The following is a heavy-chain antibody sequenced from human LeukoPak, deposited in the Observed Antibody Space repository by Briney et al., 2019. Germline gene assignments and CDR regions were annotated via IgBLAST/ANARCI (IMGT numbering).Heavy chain of an antibody. D-gene: IGHD3-22*01. Sequence: SETLSLTCAVYGGSFSGYYWSWIRQPPGKGLEWIGYIYYSGSTNYNPSLKSRVTISVDTSKNQFSLKLSSVTAADTAVYYCANWGLLAYDSCGYSDYWGQGTLVTVSS. CDR1: GGSFSGYY. CDR3: ANWGLLAYDSCGYSDY. CDR2: IYYSGST. V-gene: IGHV4-59*08. J-gene: IGHJ4*02.